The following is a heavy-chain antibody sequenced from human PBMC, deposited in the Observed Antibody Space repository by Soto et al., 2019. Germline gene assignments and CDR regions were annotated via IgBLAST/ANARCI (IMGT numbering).Heavy chain of an antibody. Sequence: ASVKVSCKASGYTFTSYAMHWVRQAPGQRLEWMGWINAGNGNTKYSQKFQGRVTITRDTSASTAYMELSSLRSEDTAVYYCSRAGVVVTAPDYGGQGTLVTVSS. J-gene: IGHJ4*02. D-gene: IGHD2-21*02. CDR3: SRAGVVVTAPDY. V-gene: IGHV1-3*01. CDR1: GYTFTSYA. CDR2: INAGNGNT.